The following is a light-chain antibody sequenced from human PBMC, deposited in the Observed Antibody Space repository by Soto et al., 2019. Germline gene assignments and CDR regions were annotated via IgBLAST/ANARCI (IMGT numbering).Light chain of an antibody. Sequence: AIQMTQSPSSLSASVGDRVAISCRASQDIRNTLAWYRQKPGEAPKLLIFAASNLQSGVPSRFSGSGSVTDFTLAITGLQPEDFATYYCLQYYNFSWTFGQGTKV. CDR1: QDIRNT. CDR3: LQYYNFSWT. J-gene: IGKJ1*01. V-gene: IGKV1-6*01. CDR2: AAS.